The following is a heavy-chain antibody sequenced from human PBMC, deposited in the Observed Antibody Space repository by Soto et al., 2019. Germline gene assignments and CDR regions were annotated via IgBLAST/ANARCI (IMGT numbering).Heavy chain of an antibody. D-gene: IGHD1-26*01. CDR2: ISYDGSNK. CDR1: GFTFSSYG. J-gene: IGHJ4*02. V-gene: IGHV3-30*18. Sequence: GGSLRLSCAASGFTFSSYGMHWVRQAPGKGLEWVAVISYDGSNKYYADSVKGRFTISRDNSKNTLYLQMNSLRAEDTAVYYCAKSLVGEADYWGQGTLVTVSS. CDR3: AKSLVGEADY.